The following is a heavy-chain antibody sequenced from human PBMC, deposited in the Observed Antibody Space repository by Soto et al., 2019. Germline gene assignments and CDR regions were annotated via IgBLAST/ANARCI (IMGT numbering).Heavy chain of an antibody. CDR3: ARVRYPHYYYYYGMDV. V-gene: IGHV4-4*02. D-gene: IGHD3-9*01. CDR2: IYHSGST. CDR1: GGSISSSNW. Sequence: KPSETLSLTCAVSGGSISSSNWWSWVRQPPGKGLEWIGEIYHSGSTNYNPSLKSRVTISVDKSKNQFSLKLSSVTAADTAVYYCARVRYPHYYYYYGMDVWGQGTTVTVSS. J-gene: IGHJ6*02.